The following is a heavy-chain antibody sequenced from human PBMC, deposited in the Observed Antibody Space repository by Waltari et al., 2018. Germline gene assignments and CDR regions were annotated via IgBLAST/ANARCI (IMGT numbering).Heavy chain of an antibody. CDR3: AKGGYSYGSIFF. J-gene: IGHJ4*02. CDR1: GFTFSSYW. V-gene: IGHV3-48*03. CDR2: INPAGTAT. Sequence: EVQVVGSGGGLAKPGGSLRLSCAVSGFTFSSYWMNWVRQAPGKGLEWVSNINPAGTATYYADSVKGRFTSSRDNSKDTVSLQMNSLKGEDTAAYYCAKGGYSYGSIFFWGQGVLVTVSS. D-gene: IGHD5-18*01.